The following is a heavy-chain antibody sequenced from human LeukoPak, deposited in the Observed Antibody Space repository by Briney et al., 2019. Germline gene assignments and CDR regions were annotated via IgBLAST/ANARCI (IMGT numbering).Heavy chain of an antibody. J-gene: IGHJ6*02. CDR2: ISWNSGSI. V-gene: IGHV3-9*01. CDR3: ARDLGVRFLEDPYYYYYGMDV. Sequence: PGGSLRLSCAASGFIFDDYAIHWVRQAPGKGLEWVSGISWNSGSIAYADSVKGRFTISRDNAKNSLYLQMSSLRAEDTAVYYCARDLGVRFLEDPYYYYYGMDVWGQGTTVTVSS. D-gene: IGHD3-3*01. CDR1: GFIFDDYA.